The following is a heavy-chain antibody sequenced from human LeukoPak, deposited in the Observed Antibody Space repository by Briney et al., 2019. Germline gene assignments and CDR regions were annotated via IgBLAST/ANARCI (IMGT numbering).Heavy chain of an antibody. CDR2: MYYRGNT. V-gene: IGHV4-39*07. CDR3: ARVTGYMIEDYFDY. CDR1: AGSISTITYY. J-gene: IGHJ4*02. D-gene: IGHD3-22*01. Sequence: SETLSLTCTVSAGSISTITYYCGWIRQPPGKGLEWVGHMYYRGNTFYNPSLKSRVTISVDTSKNQFYLKLSSVTAADTAVYYCARVTGYMIEDYFDYWGQGTLVTVSS.